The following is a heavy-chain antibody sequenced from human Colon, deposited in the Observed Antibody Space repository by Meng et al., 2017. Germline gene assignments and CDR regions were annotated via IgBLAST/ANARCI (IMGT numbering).Heavy chain of an antibody. J-gene: IGHJ4*02. Sequence: EVLRVESGGGLVQPGGSRRLSCAASGFTFSDSYMDWCRQAPGKGLEWVGRIRNKAYSYTTEYAASVKGRFTVSRDDLKNSVYLQMNNLKTEDTAVYYCATGSTFYWGRGTLVTVSS. CDR3: ATGSTFY. D-gene: IGHD1-26*01. CDR1: GFTFSDSY. V-gene: IGHV3-72*01. CDR2: IRNKAYSYTT.